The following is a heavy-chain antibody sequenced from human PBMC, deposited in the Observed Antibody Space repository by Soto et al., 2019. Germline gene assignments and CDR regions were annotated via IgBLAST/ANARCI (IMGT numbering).Heavy chain of an antibody. D-gene: IGHD1-26*01. CDR1: GDTFNSYS. Sequence: QVQLVQSGAEVKKPGSSVKVSCKVSGDTFNSYSIAWVRQAPGQGLEWMGGITPMFATTYYAQKFQGRVTKTADRSTITAYMEMSSLNSEDTAIYYCARDWDTGSYLYWGQGTLVTVSS. J-gene: IGHJ4*02. V-gene: IGHV1-69*06. CDR3: ARDWDTGSYLY. CDR2: ITPMFATT.